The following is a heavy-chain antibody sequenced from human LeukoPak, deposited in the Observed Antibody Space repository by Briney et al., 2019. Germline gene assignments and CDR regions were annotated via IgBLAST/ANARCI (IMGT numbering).Heavy chain of an antibody. CDR3: ARAHDYGDNWGFVHYYYYMDV. V-gene: IGHV1-18*01. CDR2: ISAYNGNT. J-gene: IGHJ6*03. Sequence: ASVKVSCKASGYTFTSYGISWVRQAPGQGLEWMGWISAYNGNTNYAQKLQGRVTMTIDTSTSTAYMELRSLRSDDTAVYYCARAHDYGDNWGFVHYYYYMDVWGKGTTVTVSS. CDR1: GYTFTSYG. D-gene: IGHD4-17*01.